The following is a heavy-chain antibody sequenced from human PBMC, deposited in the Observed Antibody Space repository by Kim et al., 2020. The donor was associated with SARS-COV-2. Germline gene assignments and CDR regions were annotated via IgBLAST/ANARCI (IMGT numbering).Heavy chain of an antibody. V-gene: IGHV5-51*01. D-gene: IGHD2-15*01. CDR2: PGHSDT. J-gene: IGHJ4*02. CDR3: ARIGDY. Sequence: PGHSDTRYTPSFQGQVTTSADKSISTAYLQWSSLKASDTAMYYCARIGDYWGQGTLVTVSS.